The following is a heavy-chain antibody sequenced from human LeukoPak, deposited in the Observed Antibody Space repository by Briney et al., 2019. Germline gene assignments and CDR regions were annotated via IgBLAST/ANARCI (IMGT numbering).Heavy chain of an antibody. CDR2: ISSSGNTI. CDR3: AREAIRWFDP. J-gene: IGHJ5*02. D-gene: IGHD2-2*02. V-gene: IGHV3-48*03. CDR1: GFTFSSYE. Sequence: GGSLRLSCAASGFTFSSYEMTWVRQAPGKGLEWVSYISSSGNTIYYADSVKGRFTISRDNARNSLYLQMNSLRAEGMAVYYCAREAIRWFDPWGQGTLVTVSS.